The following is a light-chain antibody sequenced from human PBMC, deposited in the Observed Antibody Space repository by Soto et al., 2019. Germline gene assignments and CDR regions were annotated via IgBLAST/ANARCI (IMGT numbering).Light chain of an antibody. CDR1: QSVVRNY. J-gene: IGKJ1*01. V-gene: IGKV3-20*01. CDR2: GAS. Sequence: EIVLTQSPGTLSLSPGERVTLSCRASQSVVRNYLAWYQQKPGQAPRLLIYGASSRATGIPDRFSGGGSGTDFTLTISRLEPEDFAVYFCQQYGSSPTTFGQGTKVEIK. CDR3: QQYGSSPTT.